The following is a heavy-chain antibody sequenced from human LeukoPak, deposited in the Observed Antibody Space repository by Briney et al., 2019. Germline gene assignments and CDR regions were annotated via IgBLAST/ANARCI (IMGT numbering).Heavy chain of an antibody. D-gene: IGHD6-13*01. Sequence: ASVKVSCKASGYTFTSYYMHWVRQAPGQGLEWMGIINPSGGSTTYAQKFQGRVTMTRDTSTSTVYMELSSLTSEDTAVYYCARLLSSSWYWFDPWGQGTLVTVSS. CDR1: GYTFTSYY. CDR3: ARLLSSSWYWFDP. V-gene: IGHV1-46*01. J-gene: IGHJ5*02. CDR2: INPSGGST.